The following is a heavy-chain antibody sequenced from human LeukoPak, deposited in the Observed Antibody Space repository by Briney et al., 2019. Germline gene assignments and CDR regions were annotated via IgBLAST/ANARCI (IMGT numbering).Heavy chain of an antibody. CDR3: ATGRSIRYFDY. CDR2: VHYSGST. J-gene: IGHJ4*02. V-gene: IGHV4-59*12. D-gene: IGHD3-9*01. Sequence: PSETLSLTCTVSGGSISSYYWSWIRQPPGKGLEWIGYVHYSGSTNYNPPLKSRVTISVDTSKSQFSLKLSSATAADTAVYYCATGRSIRYFDYWGQGTLLTVSS. CDR1: GGSISSYY.